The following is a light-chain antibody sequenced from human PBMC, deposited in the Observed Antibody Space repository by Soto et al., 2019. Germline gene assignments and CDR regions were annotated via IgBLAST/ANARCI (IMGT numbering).Light chain of an antibody. CDR1: QDIKTR. CDR3: PQRQSWPRT. J-gene: IGKJ1*01. V-gene: IGKV3D-11*01. CDR2: QTS. Sequence: ESGLTQSPATLSSFPGDRVTLSCRARQDIKTRSAWYQHRPGQAPRLLIYQTSIRAAGIPARFSASGTGTDFTLTISDVQPEDFAVYYCPQRQSWPRTFGQGTKVDIK.